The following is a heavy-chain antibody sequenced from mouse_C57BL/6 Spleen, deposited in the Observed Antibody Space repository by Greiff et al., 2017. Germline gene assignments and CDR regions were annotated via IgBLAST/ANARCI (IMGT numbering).Heavy chain of an antibody. V-gene: IGHV1-64*01. J-gene: IGHJ2*01. D-gene: IGHD1-1*01. CDR2: IHPNSGST. Sequence: QVQLQQSGAELVKPGASVKLSCKASGYTFTSYWMHWVKQRPGQGLEWIGMIHPNSGSTNYNEKFKSKATLTVDKSSSTAYMQLSSLTSEDSAVYYCARSSGYYGSSYDFDYWGQGTTLTVSS. CDR1: GYTFTSYW. CDR3: ARSSGYYGSSYDFDY.